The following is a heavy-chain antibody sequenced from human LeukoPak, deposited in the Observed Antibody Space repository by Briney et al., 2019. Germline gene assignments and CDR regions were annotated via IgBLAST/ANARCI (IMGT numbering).Heavy chain of an antibody. CDR2: MNPDSTNT. CDR3: ARGVRNLLVSDY. CDR1: GYTFTTYD. J-gene: IGHJ4*02. V-gene: IGHV1-8*01. D-gene: IGHD2-8*02. Sequence: GASVKVSCTASGYTFTTYDITWVRQAPGQGLEWMGWMNPDSTNTGYAQKFRGRVTMTRDNSISTAYMELSSLRSEDTAVYYCARGVRNLLVSDYWGQGTLVTVSS.